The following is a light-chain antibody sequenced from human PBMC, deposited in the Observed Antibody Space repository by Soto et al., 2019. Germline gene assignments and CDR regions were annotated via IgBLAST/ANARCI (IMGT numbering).Light chain of an antibody. J-gene: IGLJ2*01. CDR2: DVT. CDR3: CSYAGSYPEV. CDR1: SSDIGGYNY. V-gene: IGLV2-11*01. Sequence: QSALTQPRSVSGSPGQSVTISCTGTSSDIGGYNYVSWYQHHPGKAPKLMIYDVTKRPSGVPDRFSGSKSGNTASLTISGLQADDEADYYCCSYAGSYPEVFGGGTKVTVL.